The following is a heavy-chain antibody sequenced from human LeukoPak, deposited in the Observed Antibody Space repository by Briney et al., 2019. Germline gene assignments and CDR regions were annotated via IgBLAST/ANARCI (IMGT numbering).Heavy chain of an antibody. CDR1: GGSISSGSYY. D-gene: IGHD2-2*01. CDR3: ARGSTDGIGYYYYYYYIDV. Sequence: PSETLSLTCTVSGGSISSGSYYWSWIPQPAGKGLEWIGRIYTSGSYNYNPSLKSRVTISVDTSKNQFSLKLRSVTAAETAGYYCARGSTDGIGYYYYYYYIDVWGKGTTVSVSS. J-gene: IGHJ6*03. V-gene: IGHV4-61*02. CDR2: IYTSGSY.